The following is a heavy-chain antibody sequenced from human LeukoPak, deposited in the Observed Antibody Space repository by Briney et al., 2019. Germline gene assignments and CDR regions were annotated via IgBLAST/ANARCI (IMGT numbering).Heavy chain of an antibody. Sequence: GESLKISCKASGQSLTNYWIGWVRQMPGKGLEWMGIIHPLDSTTLYTPSFQGQVTISADKSISTAYLQWSSLQPSDTAMYYCARRYYHSTEFDPWGQGTLVTVSS. CDR2: IHPLDSTT. CDR3: ARRYYHSTEFDP. J-gene: IGHJ5*02. CDR1: GQSLTNYW. D-gene: IGHD3-22*01. V-gene: IGHV5-51*03.